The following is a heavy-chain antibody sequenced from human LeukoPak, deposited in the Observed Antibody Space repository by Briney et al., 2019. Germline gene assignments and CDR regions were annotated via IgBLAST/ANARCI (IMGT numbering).Heavy chain of an antibody. Sequence: ASVKVSCKVSGYTLTELSMHWVRQAPGQGLEWMGWISAYNGNTNYAQKLQGRVAMTTDTSTSTAYMELRSLRSDDTAVYYCARGQERYCSSTSCYGFDYWGQGTLVTVSS. D-gene: IGHD2-2*01. J-gene: IGHJ4*02. CDR3: ARGQERYCSSTSCYGFDY. CDR1: GYTLTELS. CDR2: ISAYNGNT. V-gene: IGHV1-18*01.